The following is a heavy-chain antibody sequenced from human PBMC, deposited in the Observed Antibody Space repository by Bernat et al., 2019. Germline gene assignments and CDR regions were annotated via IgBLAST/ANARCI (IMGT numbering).Heavy chain of an antibody. CDR1: GFTFSSYA. J-gene: IGHJ4*02. D-gene: IGHD3-10*01. CDR3: AKGSGDYYGSGNPNY. Sequence: EVQLLESGGGLVQPGGSLRLSCAASGFTFSSYAMSWVRQAPGEGLEWVSAISGSGGSTYYAASVKGRFTISRDNSKNTLYLQMNSLRAEDTAVYYCAKGSGDYYGSGNPNYWGQGTLVTVSS. CDR2: ISGSGGST. V-gene: IGHV3-23*01.